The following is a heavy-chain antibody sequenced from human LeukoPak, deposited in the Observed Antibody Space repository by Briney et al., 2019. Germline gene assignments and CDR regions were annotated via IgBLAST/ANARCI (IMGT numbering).Heavy chain of an antibody. CDR2: LSHSGGA. V-gene: IGHV4-39*07. CDR1: GASITSSTYY. Sequence: SETLSLTCTVSGASITSSTYYWGWIRQPPGKGLEWIGTLSHSGGAYYNPSLRSRITMSVDTSENQLSLKLNSVTAADTAIYYCARYQTGTMFAVWGQGTLVTISS. D-gene: IGHD1/OR15-1a*01. J-gene: IGHJ4*02. CDR3: ARYQTGTMFAV.